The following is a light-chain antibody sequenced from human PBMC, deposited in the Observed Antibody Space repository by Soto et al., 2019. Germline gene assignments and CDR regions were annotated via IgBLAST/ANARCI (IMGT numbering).Light chain of an antibody. J-gene: IGKJ1*01. V-gene: IGKV3-20*01. CDR2: GAS. CDR1: QSVSSSY. Sequence: ESVLTQSPGALPLSTGEKATLSCRASQSVSSSYLAWYQQKPGQAPRLLIYGASSRATGIPDRFSGSGSGTDFTLTVSRLEPEDFAVYYCQQFGSSSWTFGQGTKVDI. CDR3: QQFGSSSWT.